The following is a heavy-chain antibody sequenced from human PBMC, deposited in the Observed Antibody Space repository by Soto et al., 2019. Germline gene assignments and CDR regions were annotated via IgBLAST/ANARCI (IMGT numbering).Heavy chain of an antibody. J-gene: IGHJ5*02. CDR1: GGSISSYY. V-gene: IGHV4-59*01. CDR3: ARGLGELLYGVPLGRWFDP. D-gene: IGHD3-10*01. CDR2: IYYSGST. Sequence: QVQLQESGPGLVKPSETLSLTCTVSGGSISSYYWSWIRQPPGKGLEWIGYIYYSGSTNYNPSLKSRVTISVDTSKNQFSLKLSSVTAADTAVYYCARGLGELLYGVPLGRWFDPWGQGTLVTVSS.